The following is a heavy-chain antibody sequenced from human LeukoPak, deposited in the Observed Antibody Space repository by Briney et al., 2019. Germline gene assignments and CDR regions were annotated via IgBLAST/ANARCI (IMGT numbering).Heavy chain of an antibody. CDR2: INHSGST. J-gene: IGHJ5*02. Sequence: SETLSLTCAVYGGSFSGYYRSWIRQPPGKGLEWIGEINHSGSTNYNPSLKSRVTISVDTSKNQFSLKLSSVTAADTAVYYCARDPVGWGGNWFDPWGQGTLVTVSS. CDR1: GGSFSGYY. V-gene: IGHV4-34*01. CDR3: ARDPVGWGGNWFDP. D-gene: IGHD1-26*01.